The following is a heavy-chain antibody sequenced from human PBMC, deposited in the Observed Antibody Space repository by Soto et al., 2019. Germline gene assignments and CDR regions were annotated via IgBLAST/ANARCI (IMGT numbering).Heavy chain of an antibody. CDR3: AADWHYGSGSYYAYYYGMDV. D-gene: IGHD3-10*01. CDR1: GFTFTSSA. V-gene: IGHV1-58*02. CDR2: IVVNSGNT. Sequence: QMQLVQSGPEVKKPGTSVKVSCKASGFTFTSSAMQWVRQARGQRLEWIGWIVVNSGNTNYAQKFQERVTITRDMSTSTAYMELRSLRSEDRAVYYCAADWHYGSGSYYAYYYGMDVWGQGTTVTVSS. J-gene: IGHJ6*02.